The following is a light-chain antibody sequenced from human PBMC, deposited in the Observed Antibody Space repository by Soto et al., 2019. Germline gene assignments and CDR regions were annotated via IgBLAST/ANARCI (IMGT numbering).Light chain of an antibody. CDR1: QSVSNY. J-gene: IGKJ4*01. CDR3: QQRGSWPQYT. Sequence: MVLTHSPATLSLSPGERATLSCRASQSVSNYLAWYQQKPGQAPRLLIYDTTNRATGIPARFSGSGSGTDFTLTISGLEPEDFAVHYCQQRGSWPQYTFGGGTKVDIK. V-gene: IGKV3-11*01. CDR2: DTT.